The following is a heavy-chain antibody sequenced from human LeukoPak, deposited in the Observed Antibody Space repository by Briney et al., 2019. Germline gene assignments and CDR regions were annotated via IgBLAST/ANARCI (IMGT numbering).Heavy chain of an antibody. V-gene: IGHV3-23*01. Sequence: PGGSLRHSCEVSGFTFSRSAMSWVRQAPGKGLEWVSGISISGEATYYADSVQGRFTISRDNSKNTVYLQMYSLGVEDTAVYYCAKEEVPNDYWGQGILVTVSS. J-gene: IGHJ4*02. CDR1: GFTFSRSA. CDR3: AKEEVPNDY. CDR2: ISISGEAT.